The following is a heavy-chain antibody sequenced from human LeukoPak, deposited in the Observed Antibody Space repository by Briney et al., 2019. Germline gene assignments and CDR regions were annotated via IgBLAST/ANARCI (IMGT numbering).Heavy chain of an antibody. CDR1: GYTFTGYY. J-gene: IGHJ3*02. V-gene: IGHV1-2*02. CDR2: INPNSGGT. CDR3: ARALYGLGSPLYRPTFDI. D-gene: IGHD3-10*01. Sequence: GASVKVSCKASGYTFTGYYMHWVRQAPGQGLEWMGWINPNSGGTNYAQKFQGRVTMTRDTSISTAYMELSRLRSDDTAVYYCARALYGLGSPLYRPTFDIWGQGTMVTVSS.